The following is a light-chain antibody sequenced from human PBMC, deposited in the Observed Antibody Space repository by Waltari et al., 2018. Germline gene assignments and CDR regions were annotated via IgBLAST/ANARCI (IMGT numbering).Light chain of an antibody. J-gene: IGKJ5*01. CDR2: GAS. CDR1: QGVSSN. CDR3: QQYNNWPGIT. Sequence: EIVMTQSPATLSVSPGERVTLSCRASQGVSSNLAWYQQKPGQAPRLLIYGASTRATGIPARFSGSGSGTEFTLTISSLQSEDFAVYYCQQYNNWPGITFGQGTRLEIK. V-gene: IGKV3-15*01.